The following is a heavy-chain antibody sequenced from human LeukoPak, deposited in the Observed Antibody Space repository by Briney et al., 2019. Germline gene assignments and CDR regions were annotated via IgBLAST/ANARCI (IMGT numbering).Heavy chain of an antibody. Sequence: PSETLSVTCTVPVGSLRRGSEYSSWIRQPAGNGLEWLVRSYSSGSTNYNPSRKSRVSISVDTPKNQCSLRLSSVTAADTAVYYCARGSRYSSGYDYIDQWGQGTLVTVSS. CDR2: SYSSGST. D-gene: IGHD3-22*01. J-gene: IGHJ4*02. V-gene: IGHV4-61*02. CDR3: ARGSRYSSGYDYIDQ. CDR1: VGSLRRGSEY.